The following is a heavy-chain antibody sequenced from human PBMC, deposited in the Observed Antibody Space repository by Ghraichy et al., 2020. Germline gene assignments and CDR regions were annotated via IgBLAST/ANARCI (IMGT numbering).Heavy chain of an antibody. CDR2: ISWKSGSV. D-gene: IGHD3-22*01. V-gene: IGHV3-9*01. CDR1: GFTFGDYA. Sequence: GGSLRLSCAASGFTFGDYAMHWVRQAPGKGLEWVSSISWKSGSVGYADSVKGRFTISRDNAKNSLYLQMNSLRAEDTALYYCAKGTGSYYSDSSDFTDYWGQGTLVTVSS. J-gene: IGHJ4*02. CDR3: AKGTGSYYSDSSDFTDY.